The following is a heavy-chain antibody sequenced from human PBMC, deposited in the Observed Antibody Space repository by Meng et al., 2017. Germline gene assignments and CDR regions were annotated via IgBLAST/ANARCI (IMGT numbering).Heavy chain of an antibody. Sequence: GGSLRLSCAASGFTSSSYWMHWVRQAPGKGLVWVSRINSDGSSTSYADSVKGRFTISRDNAKNTLYLQMNSLRAEDTAVYYCARWGPSTYYYDSSGYYGPYYFDYWGQGTLVTVSS. V-gene: IGHV3-74*01. CDR3: ARWGPSTYYYDSSGYYGPYYFDY. J-gene: IGHJ4*02. D-gene: IGHD3-22*01. CDR2: INSDGSST. CDR1: GFTSSSYW.